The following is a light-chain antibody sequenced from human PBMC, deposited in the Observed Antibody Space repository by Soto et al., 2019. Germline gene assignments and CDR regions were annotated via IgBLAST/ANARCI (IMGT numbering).Light chain of an antibody. J-gene: IGLJ2*01. Sequence: QLVLTQPPSVSGAPGQRVTISCAGSSSNIGANYDVHWYQHLPGTAPKLLIYANYNRPSGVPDRFSGSKSGTSASLAITGLQAEDEADYYCQSYDSSLSGVVFGGGTKLTVL. CDR1: SSNIGANYD. CDR2: ANY. CDR3: QSYDSSLSGVV. V-gene: IGLV1-40*01.